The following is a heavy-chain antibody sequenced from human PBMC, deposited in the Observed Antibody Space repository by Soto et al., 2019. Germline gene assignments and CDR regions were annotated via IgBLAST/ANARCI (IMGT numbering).Heavy chain of an antibody. Sequence: GEYLKISCKGSGSSFTSYWIGCVRKMPGKGLEWMGIIYPGDSDTRYSPSFQGQVTISADKSISTAYLQWSSLKASDTAMYYCARHTNPPGLGYYGMDVGGQGTRVTVSS. V-gene: IGHV5-51*01. D-gene: IGHD2-8*01. CDR2: IYPGDSDT. CDR3: ARHTNPPGLGYYGMDV. CDR1: GSSFTSYW. J-gene: IGHJ6*02.